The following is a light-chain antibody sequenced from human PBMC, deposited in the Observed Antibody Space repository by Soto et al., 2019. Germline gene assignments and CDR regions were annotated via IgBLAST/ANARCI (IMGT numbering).Light chain of an antibody. Sequence: SVLSQPPSASGTPGQTVTIACSGSSSNIGSNTVNWYQQLPGTAPKLLIYSNNQRPSGVPDRFSGSKSGTSASLAISGLQSEDEADYYCAAWDDSLNGLYVFGTGTKVTVL. CDR3: AAWDDSLNGLYV. V-gene: IGLV1-44*01. J-gene: IGLJ1*01. CDR1: SSNIGSNT. CDR2: SNN.